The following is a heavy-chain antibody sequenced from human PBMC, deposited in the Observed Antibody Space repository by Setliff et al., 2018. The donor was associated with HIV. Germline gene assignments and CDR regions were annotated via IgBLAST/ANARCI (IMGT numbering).Heavy chain of an antibody. V-gene: IGHV3-9*01. CDR1: GFTFDDFA. D-gene: IGHD3-22*01. CDR3: AKDWESSGYYAPFDY. Sequence: SLRLSCAASGFTFDDFAMHWVRLVPGKGLEWVSGISWDSGSVGYADSVRGRFTISRDNAKKSLYLRMNSLRTEDTAVYYCAKDWESSGYYAPFDYWGQGTLVTVSS. CDR2: ISWDSGSV. J-gene: IGHJ4*02.